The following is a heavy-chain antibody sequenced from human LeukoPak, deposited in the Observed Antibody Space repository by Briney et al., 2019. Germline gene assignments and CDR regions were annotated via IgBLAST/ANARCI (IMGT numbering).Heavy chain of an antibody. J-gene: IGHJ4*02. CDR2: IRYDGSNK. CDR1: GFTFSSYG. V-gene: IGHV3-30*02. CDR3: AKGLVRGVHGGFDY. Sequence: GGSLRLSCAASGFTFSSYGMHWVRQAPGKGLEWVAFIRYDGSNKYYADSVKGRFTISRDNSKNTLYLQMNSLRAEDTAVYYCAKGLVRGVHGGFDYWGQGTLVTVSS. D-gene: IGHD3-10*01.